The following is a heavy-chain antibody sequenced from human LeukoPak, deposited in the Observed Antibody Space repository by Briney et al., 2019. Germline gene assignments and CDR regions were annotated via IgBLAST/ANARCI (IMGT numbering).Heavy chain of an antibody. J-gene: IGHJ4*02. CDR1: GFTFSDFS. V-gene: IGHV3-11*01. CDR3: ARGSSVGYY. Sequence: PGGSLRLSCAASGFTFSDFSMSWFRQTPGKGLEWLSYIGRSGDTIQYADSVKGRFTIPRDNAKNSAFLQLKSLRVEDTAVYYCARGSSVGYYWGQGTRVTVSS. CDR2: IGRSGDTI. D-gene: IGHD2-15*01.